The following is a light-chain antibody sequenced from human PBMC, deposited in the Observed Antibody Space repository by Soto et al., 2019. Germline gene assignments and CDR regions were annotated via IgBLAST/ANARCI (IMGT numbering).Light chain of an antibody. CDR1: QSVGRN. J-gene: IGKJ4*01. CDR3: QQYNHWPPLT. CDR2: GAS. Sequence: EIVMTQSPATLSVSPGERATLSCRASQSVGRNLAWYQQKPGQAPRLLIYGASTRATGIPARFRGSGSGTELTLTISSLQSEDFAIYSCQQYNHWPPLTFGGGTKVEIK. V-gene: IGKV3-15*01.